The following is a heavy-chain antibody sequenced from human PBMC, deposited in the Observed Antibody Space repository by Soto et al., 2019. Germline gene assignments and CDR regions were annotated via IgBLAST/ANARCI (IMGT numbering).Heavy chain of an antibody. D-gene: IGHD6-6*01. CDR3: AKDGGSSPKGDYFDY. Sequence: EVQLLESGGGLVQPGGSLRLSCAASGFTFSSYAMSWVRQAPGKGLEWVSAISGSGGSTYYADSVKGRFTICRDNSKNTLYLHMNSRRAEDTAVYYCAKDGGSSPKGDYFDYWGQGTLVTVSS. V-gene: IGHV3-23*01. J-gene: IGHJ4*02. CDR2: ISGSGGST. CDR1: GFTFSSYA.